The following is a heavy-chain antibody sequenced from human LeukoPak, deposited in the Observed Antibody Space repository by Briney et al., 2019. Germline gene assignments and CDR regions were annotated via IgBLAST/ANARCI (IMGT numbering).Heavy chain of an antibody. V-gene: IGHV1-2*02. J-gene: IGHJ4*02. D-gene: IGHD5-18*01. Sequence: ASLKVSCKASGYTFTGHYMHWVRQAPGQGIEWMGWINPNSDGSSYAQKFQGRVTMTRDTSISTAYKELNRLRSDDTAVYFCAGRPDTSMVAIFDYWGQGTLVTISS. CDR1: GYTFTGHY. CDR3: AGRPDTSMVAIFDY. CDR2: INPNSDGS.